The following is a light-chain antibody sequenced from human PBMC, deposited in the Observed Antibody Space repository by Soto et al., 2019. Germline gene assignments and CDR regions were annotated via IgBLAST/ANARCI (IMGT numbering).Light chain of an antibody. CDR3: QQSYSTLPLT. CDR2: AAS. Sequence: DVQMTQSPSSLSASVGDRVTITCRASQDVRAYLNWYQQKPGKAPKLLIYAASSLQSGVPSRFSGSGSGTDFTLTISSLQPEDFATYYCQQSYSTLPLTFGGGTKVDIK. V-gene: IGKV1-39*01. CDR1: QDVRAY. J-gene: IGKJ4*01.